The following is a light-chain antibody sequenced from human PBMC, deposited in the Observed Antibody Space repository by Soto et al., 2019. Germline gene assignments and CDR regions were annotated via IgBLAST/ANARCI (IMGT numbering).Light chain of an antibody. CDR2: GAS. CDR1: QRIGSK. J-gene: IGKJ4*01. V-gene: IGKV3-15*01. Sequence: EIVITQPPSTPSVSPGERATLSCRASQRIGSKLAWYQQNPGQPPRLLLYGASNRATGIPARFGGSGSGTEFTLTISSRQFQDFAVYSCQQNDNWTSTFGGGTKV. CDR3: QQNDNWTST.